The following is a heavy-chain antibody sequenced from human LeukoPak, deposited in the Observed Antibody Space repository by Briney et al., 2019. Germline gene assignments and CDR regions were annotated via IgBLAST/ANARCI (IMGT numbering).Heavy chain of an antibody. D-gene: IGHD3-10*01. Sequence: GESLKISCKGSGCSFTSYWIGWVRQMPGKGLEWMGIIYPGDSDTRYSPSFQGQVTISADKSISTAYLQWSSLKASDTAMYYCARQVVNMVRGVIVDYYGMDVWGQGTTVTVSS. V-gene: IGHV5-51*01. CDR1: GCSFTSYW. J-gene: IGHJ6*02. CDR2: IYPGDSDT. CDR3: ARQVVNMVRGVIVDYYGMDV.